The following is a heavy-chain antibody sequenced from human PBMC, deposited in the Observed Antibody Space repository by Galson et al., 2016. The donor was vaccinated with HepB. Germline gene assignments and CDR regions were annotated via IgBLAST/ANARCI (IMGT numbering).Heavy chain of an antibody. CDR1: GYTFRNYV. CDR3: ARSEPSGLNHHYYYGMDV. J-gene: IGHJ6*02. CDR2: VIPTFGTP. D-gene: IGHD1-14*01. V-gene: IGHV1-69*13. Sequence: SVKVSCKASGYTFRNYVISWVRQAPGLGLGWLGGVIPTFGTPYYAHNFRGRVTINEDETTSTGYMALSSLRSEDTAVYYCARSEPSGLNHHYYYGMDVWGQGTTVTVSS.